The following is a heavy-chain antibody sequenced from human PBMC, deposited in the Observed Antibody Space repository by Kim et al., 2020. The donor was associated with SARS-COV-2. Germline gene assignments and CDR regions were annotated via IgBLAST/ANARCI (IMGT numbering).Heavy chain of an antibody. J-gene: IGHJ5*02. CDR1: GYSFTSYW. CDR3: ARRVSGYSYGPGVFDP. D-gene: IGHD5-18*01. Sequence: GESLKISCKGSGYSFTSYWIGWVRQMPGKGLEWMGIIYPGDSDTRYSPSFQGQVTISADKSISTAYLQWSSLKASDTAMYYCARRVSGYSYGPGVFDPWGQGTLVTVSS. V-gene: IGHV5-51*01. CDR2: IYPGDSDT.